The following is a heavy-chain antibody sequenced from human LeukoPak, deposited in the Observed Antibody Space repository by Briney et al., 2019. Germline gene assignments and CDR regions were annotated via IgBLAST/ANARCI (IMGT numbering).Heavy chain of an antibody. CDR3: VSGTCGGSCYILDY. CDR1: EFTFSNYG. CDR2: ISNDGSSR. J-gene: IGHJ4*02. D-gene: IGHD2-15*01. V-gene: IGHV3-30*03. Sequence: GRSLRLSCEASEFTFSNYGMHWVRQAPGKGLEWLAVISNDGSSRQYRDSVKGRFTVSRDNSKNTLYLQMNSLRAEDTAVYYCVSGTCGGSCYILDYWGQGTLVTVSS.